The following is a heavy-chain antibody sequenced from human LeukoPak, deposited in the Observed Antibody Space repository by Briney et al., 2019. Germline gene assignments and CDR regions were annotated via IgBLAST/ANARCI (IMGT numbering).Heavy chain of an antibody. CDR1: GFTFSSYG. CDR2: ISYDGSNK. CDR3: AKSPPMRYGFWSGYPEGYFDY. J-gene: IGHJ4*02. D-gene: IGHD3-3*01. Sequence: GGSLRLSCAASGFTFSSYGMHWVRQAPGKGLEWVAVISYDGSNKYYADSVKGRFTFSRDNSKNTLYLQMNSLRAEDTAVYYCAKSPPMRYGFWSGYPEGYFDYWGQGTLVTVSS. V-gene: IGHV3-30*18.